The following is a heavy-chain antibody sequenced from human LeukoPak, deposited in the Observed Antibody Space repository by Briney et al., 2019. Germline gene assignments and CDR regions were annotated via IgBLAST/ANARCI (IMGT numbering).Heavy chain of an antibody. D-gene: IGHD6-13*01. CDR1: GITFSSYS. CDR2: ISSFSGTI. J-gene: IGHJ4*02. CDR3: AKGNAAAGIYD. Sequence: PGGSLRLSCVASGITFSSYSMNWVRQAPGKGLEWVSYISSFSGTINYADSVKGRFTISRDNAKNSLYLQMNSLRAEDTAVYYCAKGNAAAGIYDWGQGILVTVSS. V-gene: IGHV3-48*01.